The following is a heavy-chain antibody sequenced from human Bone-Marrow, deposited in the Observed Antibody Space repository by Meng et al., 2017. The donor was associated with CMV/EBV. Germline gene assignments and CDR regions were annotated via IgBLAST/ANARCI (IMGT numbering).Heavy chain of an antibody. Sequence: GESLKISCAASGFHVRSNYMAWVRQAPGKGLEWVSVIYSGGIHSDGDTYHTDSVKGRFTISRDNSKNTLYLQMDSLRTEDTAVYYCARGTSWEPVGVLAYWGQGTLVTVSS. CDR2: IYSGGIHSDGDT. D-gene: IGHD1-26*01. CDR3: ARGTSWEPVGVLAY. J-gene: IGHJ4*02. CDR1: GFHVRSNY. V-gene: IGHV3-53*05.